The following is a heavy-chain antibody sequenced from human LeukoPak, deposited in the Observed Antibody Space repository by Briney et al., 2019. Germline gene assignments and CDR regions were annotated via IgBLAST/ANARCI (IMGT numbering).Heavy chain of an antibody. CDR1: GFTVSSNY. V-gene: IGHV3-66*04. CDR3: ATLFPGYYYDSSGFFDY. D-gene: IGHD3-22*01. CDR2: IYSGGST. J-gene: IGHJ4*02. Sequence: GGSLRLSCAASGFTVSSNYMSWVRQAPGKGLEWVSVIYSGGSTYYADSVKGRFTISRDNSKNTLYLQMNSLRAEDTAVYYFATLFPGYYYDSSGFFDYWGQGTLVTVSS.